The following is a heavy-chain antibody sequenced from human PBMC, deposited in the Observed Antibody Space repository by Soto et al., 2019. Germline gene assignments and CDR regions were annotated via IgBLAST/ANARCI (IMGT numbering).Heavy chain of an antibody. CDR2: ISAYNGNT. CDR3: ARLTIVVPTYYYGMDV. D-gene: IGHD2-2*01. Sequence: ASVKVSCKASGYTFTSYGISWVRQAPGQGLEWMGRISAYNGNTNYAQKLQGRVTMTTDTSTSTAYMELRGLRSDETAVYYCARLTIVVPTYYYGMDVWGQGTTVTVSS. J-gene: IGHJ6*02. CDR1: GYTFTSYG. V-gene: IGHV1-18*04.